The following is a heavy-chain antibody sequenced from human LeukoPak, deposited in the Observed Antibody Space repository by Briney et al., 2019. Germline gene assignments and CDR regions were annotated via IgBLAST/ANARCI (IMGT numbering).Heavy chain of an antibody. V-gene: IGHV3-21*01. CDR3: ARADRPGIQLWPGVDFDY. D-gene: IGHD5-18*01. J-gene: IGHJ4*02. Sequence: GGSLRLSCAASGFTFSSYSMNWVRQAPGKGLEWVSSTSSSSSYIYYADSVKGRFTISRDNAKNSLYLQMNSLRAEDTAVYYCARADRPGIQLWPGVDFDYWGQGTLVTVSS. CDR2: TSSSSSYI. CDR1: GFTFSSYS.